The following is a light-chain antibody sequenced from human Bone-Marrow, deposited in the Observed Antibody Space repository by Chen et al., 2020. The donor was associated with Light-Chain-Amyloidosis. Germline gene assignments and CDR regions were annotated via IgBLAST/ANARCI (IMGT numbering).Light chain of an antibody. CDR3: SSFTSRSTRV. CDR2: EVS. V-gene: IGLV2-14*01. Sequence: QSVLTQPASVSGSPGQSITISCTGTSSDVGGYNYVSWYQHHPGEAPKLMIYEVSNRPSGVSNRFSGSKSGNTASLTISGLQAEDEADYYCSSFTSRSTRVFGGGTKLTVL. CDR1: SSDVGGYNY. J-gene: IGLJ3*02.